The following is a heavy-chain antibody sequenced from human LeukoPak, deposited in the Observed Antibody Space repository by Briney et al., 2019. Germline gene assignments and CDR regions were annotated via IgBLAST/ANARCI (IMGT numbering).Heavy chain of an antibody. Sequence: PGGSLRLSCAASGFTFSSYSMNWVRQAPGKGLEWVSYISSSSSTIYYADSVKGRFTISRDNAKNSLYLQMNSLRAEDTAVYYCARRGADNWFDPWGQGTLVTVSS. J-gene: IGHJ5*02. V-gene: IGHV3-48*01. D-gene: IGHD1-26*01. CDR3: ARRGADNWFDP. CDR1: GFTFSSYS. CDR2: ISSSSSTI.